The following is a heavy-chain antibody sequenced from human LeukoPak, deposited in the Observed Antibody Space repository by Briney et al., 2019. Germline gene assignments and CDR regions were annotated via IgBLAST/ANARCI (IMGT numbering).Heavy chain of an antibody. V-gene: IGHV5-51*01. Sequence: GGALKSSCKGAGCIFTSYWIGWVRQMPGKGLEGMGIIYPGDSDNRYSASFQGQVTISADKSISTAYLQWSSLKASDTAMYYCARSSNGWYKYHFDYWGQGTLVTVSS. D-gene: IGHD6-19*01. J-gene: IGHJ4*02. CDR2: IYPGDSDN. CDR3: ARSSNGWYKYHFDY. CDR1: GCIFTSYW.